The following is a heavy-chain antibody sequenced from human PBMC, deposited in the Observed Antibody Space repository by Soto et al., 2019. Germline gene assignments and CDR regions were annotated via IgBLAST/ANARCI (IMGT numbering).Heavy chain of an antibody. CDR3: ARSLGRGWTPY. Sequence: QVHLVQSEAEVKKPGSSVKVSCKASGGTFSSYTVSWVRQAPGQGLEWVGGIILVFNTTYYTQKFQGRVTSLADKSTSTANMELSNLSCANTAVYYCARSLGRGWTPYWGQGTLVTASS. D-gene: IGHD6-19*01. V-gene: IGHV1-69*06. J-gene: IGHJ4*02. CDR1: GGTFSSYT. CDR2: IILVFNTT.